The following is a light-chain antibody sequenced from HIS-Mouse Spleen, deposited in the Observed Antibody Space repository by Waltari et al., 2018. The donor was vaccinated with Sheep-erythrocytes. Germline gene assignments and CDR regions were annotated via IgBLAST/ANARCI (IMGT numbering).Light chain of an antibody. CDR3: QAWDSSNVV. CDR2: QDS. V-gene: IGLV3-1*01. CDR1: KLGDKY. J-gene: IGLJ2*01. Sequence: SYELTQPPSVSVSPGQTASITCSGYKLGDKYACWYQQKPGQSPVLVIYQDSKRPSGIPERFSGSNSGNTATLTISGTQAMDEADYYCQAWDSSNVVFGGGTKLTVL.